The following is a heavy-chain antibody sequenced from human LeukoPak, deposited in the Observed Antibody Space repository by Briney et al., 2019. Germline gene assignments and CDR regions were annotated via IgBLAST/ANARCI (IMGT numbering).Heavy chain of an antibody. J-gene: IGHJ4*02. D-gene: IGHD3-10*01. CDR1: GGTFSSYA. CDR3: ARGSVITMVRGVMRDFDY. Sequence: SVKVACKASGGTFSSYAISWVRQAPGQGLEWMGGIIPIFGTANYAQKFQGRVTITTDESTSTAYMELSSLRSEDTAVYYCARGSVITMVRGVMRDFDYWGQGTLVTVSS. V-gene: IGHV1-69*05. CDR2: IIPIFGTA.